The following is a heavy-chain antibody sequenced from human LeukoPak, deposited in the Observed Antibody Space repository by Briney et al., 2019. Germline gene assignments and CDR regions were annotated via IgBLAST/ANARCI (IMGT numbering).Heavy chain of an antibody. Sequence: PSETLSLTCAVYGGSFGGYYWSWIRQPPGKGLEWIGETNHSGSTNYNPSLKSRVTISVDTSKNQFSLNLSSVTAADTAVYYCARDLISLGGSGSYYFDYWGQGTLVTVAS. J-gene: IGHJ4*02. CDR3: ARDLISLGGSGSYYFDY. CDR2: TNHSGST. V-gene: IGHV4-34*01. D-gene: IGHD3-10*01. CDR1: GGSFGGYY.